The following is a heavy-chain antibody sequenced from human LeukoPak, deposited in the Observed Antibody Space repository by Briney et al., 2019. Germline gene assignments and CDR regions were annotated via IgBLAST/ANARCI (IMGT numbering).Heavy chain of an antibody. CDR1: EFTFSSYG. V-gene: IGHV3-74*01. J-gene: IGHJ5*02. CDR3: ARDPRNVGLAP. D-gene: IGHD2-15*01. Sequence: PGGSLRLSCVASEFTFSSYGMHWVRQAPGKGLMYISRNNGDGSTTNYADVVKGRFTMSRDNVKNTLYLQMNSLRVEDTAVYYCARDPRNVGLAPWGQGTLVTVSS. CDR2: NNGDGSTT.